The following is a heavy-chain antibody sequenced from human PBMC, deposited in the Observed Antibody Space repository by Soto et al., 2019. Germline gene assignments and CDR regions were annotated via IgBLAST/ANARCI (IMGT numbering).Heavy chain of an antibody. Sequence: GGSLRLSCAASGFTFDDYAMHWVRQAPGKGLEWVSLISGDGGSTYYADSVKGRLTISRDNSKNSLYLQMNSLRTEDTALYYCAKERERRAVAGTWYYFDYWGQGTLVTVSS. V-gene: IGHV3-43*02. J-gene: IGHJ4*02. CDR3: AKERERRAVAGTWYYFDY. CDR1: GFTFDDYA. CDR2: ISGDGGST. D-gene: IGHD6-19*01.